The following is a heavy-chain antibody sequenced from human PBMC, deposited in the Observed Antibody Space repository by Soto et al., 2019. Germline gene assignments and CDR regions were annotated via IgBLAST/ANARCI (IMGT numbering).Heavy chain of an antibody. CDR1: GGTFSSYA. Sequence: QVQLVQSGAEVKKPGSSVKVSCKASGGTFSSYAISWVRQAPGQGLEWMGGIIPIFGTANYAQKFQGRVTITADKSTSTAYMELSSLRSEDTAVYYCARGPAGVLHGTSNYYGMDVWGQGSTVTVSS. CDR2: IIPIFGTA. D-gene: IGHD3-10*01. V-gene: IGHV1-69*06. J-gene: IGHJ6*02. CDR3: ARGPAGVLHGTSNYYGMDV.